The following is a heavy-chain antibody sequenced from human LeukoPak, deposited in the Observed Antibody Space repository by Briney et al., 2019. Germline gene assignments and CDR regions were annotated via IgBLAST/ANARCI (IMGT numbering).Heavy chain of an antibody. CDR1: GYTFTSYD. CDR2: MNPNSGNT. J-gene: IGHJ4*02. D-gene: IGHD3-22*01. Sequence: ASVKVSCKASGYTFTSYDINWVRQATGQGLEWMGWMNPNSGNTGYAQKFQGRVTITRNTSISTAYMELSSLRSEDTAVYYCARSMGAYYYDSSGSPSDYWGQGTLVTVSS. CDR3: ARSMGAYYYDSSGSPSDY. V-gene: IGHV1-8*03.